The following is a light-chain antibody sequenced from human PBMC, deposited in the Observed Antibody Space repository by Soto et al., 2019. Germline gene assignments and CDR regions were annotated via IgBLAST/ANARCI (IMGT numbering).Light chain of an antibody. CDR2: AAS. CDR1: QGISNF. V-gene: IGKV1-27*01. Sequence: DIQMTQSPSSLSASVGDRVTITCRASQGISNFLAWYQQKPGKVPKLLISAASTLQSGVPSRFSGSGSGTXXXXXXXXXQXEDVAXXYCQKYSSVITFGQGTRLEIK. CDR3: QKYSSVIT. J-gene: IGKJ5*01.